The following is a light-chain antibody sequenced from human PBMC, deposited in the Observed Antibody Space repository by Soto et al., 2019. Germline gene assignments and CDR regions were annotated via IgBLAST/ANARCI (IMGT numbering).Light chain of an antibody. J-gene: IGKJ1*01. CDR3: QQYNNLPPT. CDR2: SAS. V-gene: IGKV3-15*01. CDR1: QRISSN. Sequence: EIVLTQSPGALSLSPGERATLSCRASQRISSNSLAWYQQKPGQAPRLLIYSASRRPTDIPVRFSGSGSGAEFTLTISSLQSEDFAIYYCQQYNNLPPTFGQGTKVDIK.